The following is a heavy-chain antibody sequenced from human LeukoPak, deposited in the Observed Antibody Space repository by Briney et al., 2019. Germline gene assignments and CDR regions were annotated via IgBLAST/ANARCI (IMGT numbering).Heavy chain of an antibody. J-gene: IGHJ5*02. Sequence: GASVKVSCKASGYTFTSYGISWVRQAPGQGLEWMGWISAYNGNTNYAQKLQGRVTMTTDTSTSTAYMELRSLRSDDTAVYYCASHPLRFLSSWFDPWGQGTLVTVSS. CDR3: ASHPLRFLSSWFDP. CDR2: ISAYNGNT. D-gene: IGHD3-3*01. V-gene: IGHV1-18*01. CDR1: GYTFTSYG.